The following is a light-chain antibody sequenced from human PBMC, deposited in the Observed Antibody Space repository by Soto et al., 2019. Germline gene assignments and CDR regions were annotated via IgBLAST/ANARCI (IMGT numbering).Light chain of an antibody. Sequence: EIHMSQSPSTLSASLGERVTITCRASQTVERWLAWYQQKPGKAPNLLIYAASTLQSGVPSRFSGSGSATEFILTISSLQPDDFATYHCQHYGGVWTFGQGTKVDI. J-gene: IGKJ1*01. CDR3: QHYGGVWT. V-gene: IGKV1-5*01. CDR2: AAS. CDR1: QTVERW.